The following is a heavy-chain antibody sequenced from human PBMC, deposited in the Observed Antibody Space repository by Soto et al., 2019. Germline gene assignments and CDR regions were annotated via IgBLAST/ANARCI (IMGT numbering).Heavy chain of an antibody. Sequence: EVQLLESGGGLVQPGGSLRLSSVASGFTFSSYAMSWVRQGPGKGLEWVSGISGNGGGTYYADSVKGRCTISRDNSKKPRYLHINTVRAGDTAVYYGAKARTFSNTGLDVWGKGITVTVSS. V-gene: IGHV3-23*01. D-gene: IGHD4-4*01. CDR2: ISGNGGGT. CDR1: GFTFSSYA. J-gene: IGHJ6*04. CDR3: AKARTFSNTGLDV.